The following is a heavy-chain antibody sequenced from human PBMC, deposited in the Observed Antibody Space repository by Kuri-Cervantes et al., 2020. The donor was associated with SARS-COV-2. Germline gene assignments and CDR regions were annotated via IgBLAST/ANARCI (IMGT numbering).Heavy chain of an antibody. CDR1: GYTFTGYY. Sequence: ASVKVSCKASGYTFTGYYMHWVRQAPGQGLEWMGWINPNSGGTNYAQKFQGRVTMTRDTSISTAYMVLSRLRSDDTAVYYCTTERWLVPVFDYWGQGTLVTVSS. V-gene: IGHV1-2*02. J-gene: IGHJ4*02. D-gene: IGHD6-19*01. CDR2: INPNSGGT. CDR3: TTERWLVPVFDY.